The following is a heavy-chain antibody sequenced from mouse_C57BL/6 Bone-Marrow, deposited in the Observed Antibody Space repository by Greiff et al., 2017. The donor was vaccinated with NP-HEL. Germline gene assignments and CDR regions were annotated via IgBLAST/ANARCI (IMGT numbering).Heavy chain of an antibody. D-gene: IGHD1-1*01. Sequence: QVQLQQPGAELVKPGASVKLSCKASGYTFTSYWMQWVKQRPGQGLELIGEIDPSDSYPNYNQKFKGKATLTVDTSSSTAYMQLSSLTSEDSAVYYCARGTVVATEAYWGQGTLVTVSA. CDR2: IDPSDSYP. J-gene: IGHJ3*01. V-gene: IGHV1-50*01. CDR1: GYTFTSYW. CDR3: ARGTVVATEAY.